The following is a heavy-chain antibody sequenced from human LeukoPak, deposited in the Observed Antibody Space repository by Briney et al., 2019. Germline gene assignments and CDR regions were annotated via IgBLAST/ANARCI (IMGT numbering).Heavy chain of an antibody. CDR1: GASISSYY. CDR2: IHTSGST. D-gene: IGHD6-19*01. CDR3: ARETEVPGGRSWVF. J-gene: IGHJ4*02. Sequence: SETLSLTCAVSGASISSYYWTWIRQPAGKGLEWIGRIHTSGSTNHNPSLKSRVTMSVDTSNNQFSLKLSSVTAADTAVYYCARETEVPGGRSWVFWGQGTLVTVSS. V-gene: IGHV4-4*07.